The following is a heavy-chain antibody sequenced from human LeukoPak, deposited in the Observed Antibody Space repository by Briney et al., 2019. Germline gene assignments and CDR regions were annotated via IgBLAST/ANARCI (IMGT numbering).Heavy chain of an antibody. J-gene: IGHJ4*02. Sequence: GESLKISCKASGYSFTSYWIGWVRQMPGKCLEWKGIIYPGDSDTRYSPSFQGHVTIAADKSISAAYLQWTSLKASDTAMYYCARDYGDISFDYWGQGTLVTVSS. CDR1: GYSFTSYW. D-gene: IGHD4-17*01. CDR2: IYPGDSDT. V-gene: IGHV5-51*01. CDR3: ARDYGDISFDY.